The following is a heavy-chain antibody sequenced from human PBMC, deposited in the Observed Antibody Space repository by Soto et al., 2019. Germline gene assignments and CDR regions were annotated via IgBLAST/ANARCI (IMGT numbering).Heavy chain of an antibody. J-gene: IGHJ4*02. CDR2: IYYSGST. D-gene: IGHD3-22*01. CDR1: GGSISSGDYY. V-gene: IGHV4-30-4*01. Sequence: QVQLQESGPGLVKPSQTLSLTCTVSGGSISSGDYYWSWIRQPPGKGLEWIGYIYYSGSTYYNPSIKSRVTISVDTSRNQVALKLSSVTAADTAVYYCARGGGYYYDSSGLFDYWGEGTLVTVSS. CDR3: ARGGGYYYDSSGLFDY.